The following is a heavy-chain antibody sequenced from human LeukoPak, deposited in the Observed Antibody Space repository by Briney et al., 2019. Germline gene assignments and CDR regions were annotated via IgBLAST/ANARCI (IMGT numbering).Heavy chain of an antibody. J-gene: IGHJ6*02. CDR3: TRDLMDYDVSTGLHHYYMDV. D-gene: IGHD3-9*01. CDR1: GFTFSSYW. Sequence: GGSLRLSCVASGFTFSSYWMHWVRQDPRKGLVWVSRINGDGRDINYADSVRGRFTISRDNAKNTLYLQMNTLRVEDTAVYYCTRDLMDYDVSTGLHHYYMDVWGQGTTVTVSS. CDR2: INGDGRDI. V-gene: IGHV3-74*01.